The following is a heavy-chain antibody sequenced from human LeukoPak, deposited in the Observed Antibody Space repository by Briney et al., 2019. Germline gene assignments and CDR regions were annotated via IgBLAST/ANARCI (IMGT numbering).Heavy chain of an antibody. D-gene: IGHD2-15*01. Sequence: GASVKVSCKASGGTFSSYAISWVRQAPGQGLEWMGRNIPILGIANYAQKFQGRVTITADKSTSTAYMELSSLRSEDTAVYYCARDRCSGGSCSNDYAFDIWGQGTMVTVSS. CDR3: ARDRCSGGSCSNDYAFDI. J-gene: IGHJ3*02. CDR1: GGTFSSYA. V-gene: IGHV1-69*04. CDR2: NIPILGIA.